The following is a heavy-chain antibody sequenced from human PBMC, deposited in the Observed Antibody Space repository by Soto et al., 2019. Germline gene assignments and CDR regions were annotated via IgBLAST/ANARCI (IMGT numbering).Heavy chain of an antibody. CDR1: GFTFRSYG. CDR3: ARSGEWLRLGWFDP. D-gene: IGHD6-19*01. CDR2: IWYDGSNK. J-gene: IGHJ5*02. Sequence: QVQLVGSGGGVVQPGRSLRLSCAASGFTFRSYGMHWGRQAPGKGLEWVAVIWYDGSNKYYADSVKGRFTISRDNSKNTLYLQMNSLRAEDTAVYYCARSGEWLRLGWFDPWGQGTLVTVSS. V-gene: IGHV3-33*01.